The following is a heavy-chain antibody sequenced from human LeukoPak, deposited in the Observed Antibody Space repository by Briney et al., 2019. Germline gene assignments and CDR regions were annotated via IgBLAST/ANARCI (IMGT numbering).Heavy chain of an antibody. J-gene: IGHJ4*02. CDR1: GGSISSYY. CDR2: IYYSGST. Sequence: SETLSLTCTVSGGSISSYYWSWIRQPPGKGLEWIGYIYYSGSTYYNPSLKSRVTISVDTSKNQFPLKLSSVTAADTAVYYCARGYLEWLLYLDYWGQGTLVTVSS. CDR3: ARGYLEWLLYLDY. D-gene: IGHD3-3*01. V-gene: IGHV4-59*01.